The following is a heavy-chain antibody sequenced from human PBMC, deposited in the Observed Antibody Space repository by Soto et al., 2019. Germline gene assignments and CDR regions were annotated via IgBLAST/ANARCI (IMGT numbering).Heavy chain of an antibody. CDR2: FRTGGDDATT. D-gene: IGHD3-10*01. V-gene: IGHV3-23*01. Sequence: WGSLRLSCAASGFTFSSYSMSWFRQAPGKGLEWVSGFRTGGDDATTYYADSVKGRFTISRDNSKNMLFLQMNSLRAEDTAIYYCAKKANYGQGRQYLDSLGQGPLV. J-gene: IGHJ5*01. CDR3: AKKANYGQGRQYLDS. CDR1: GFTFSSYS.